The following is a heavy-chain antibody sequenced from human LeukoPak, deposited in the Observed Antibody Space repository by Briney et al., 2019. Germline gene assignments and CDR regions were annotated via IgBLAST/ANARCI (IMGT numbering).Heavy chain of an antibody. D-gene: IGHD3-22*01. CDR2: IYPGDSDT. J-gene: IGHJ3*02. Sequence: KAGESLKISCKASGYSFTTHWIGWVRQMPGKGLEWMGIIYPGDSDTRYSPSFQGHVTISADKSISTAYLQWSSLKASDTAMYYCARSPYDSSLRPRLNHDAFDIWGQGTMVTVSS. CDR1: GYSFTTHW. V-gene: IGHV5-51*01. CDR3: ARSPYDSSLRPRLNHDAFDI.